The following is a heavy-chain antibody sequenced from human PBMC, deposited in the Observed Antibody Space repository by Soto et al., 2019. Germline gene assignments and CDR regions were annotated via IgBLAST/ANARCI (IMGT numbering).Heavy chain of an antibody. CDR2: IIPIFGTA. CDR1: GGTFSSYA. Sequence: SVKVSRRASGGTFSSYAISLLRQAPVQVLEWMGGIIPIFGTANYAQKFQGRVTITADESTSTAYMELSSLRSEDTAVYYCARGETPPRYGRYYYYYGMDVWGQGTTVTVSS. D-gene: IGHD1-20*01. CDR3: ARGETPPRYGRYYYYYGMDV. V-gene: IGHV1-69*13. J-gene: IGHJ6*02.